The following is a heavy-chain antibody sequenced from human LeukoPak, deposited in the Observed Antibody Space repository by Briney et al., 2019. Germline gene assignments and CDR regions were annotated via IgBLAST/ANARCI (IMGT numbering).Heavy chain of an antibody. Sequence: GGSLRLSCAASGFTFSSYGMHWVRQAPGKGLEWVAVVWYGGSNRYYADSVKGRFTISRDNSKNTLYLQMNSLRAEDTAVYYCARVGGGSARWFDPWGQGTLVTVSS. V-gene: IGHV3-33*01. CDR1: GFTFSSYG. D-gene: IGHD2-15*01. CDR3: ARVGGGSARWFDP. J-gene: IGHJ5*02. CDR2: VWYGGSNR.